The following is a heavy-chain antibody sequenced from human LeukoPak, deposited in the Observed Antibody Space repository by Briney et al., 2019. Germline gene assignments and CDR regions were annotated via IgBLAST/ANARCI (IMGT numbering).Heavy chain of an antibody. CDR3: ARGLAGGLDP. Sequence: GGSLRLSCAASGFTFSSYDMHWVRQVIGKGLEWVSAIHAAGDTHYADSVKCRFTVSRENAKNSLYLQMHTLRVGDTAVYYCARGLAGGLDPWGQGTLVTVSS. CDR1: GFTFSSYD. CDR2: IHAAGDT. V-gene: IGHV3-13*01. J-gene: IGHJ5*02. D-gene: IGHD2-21*01.